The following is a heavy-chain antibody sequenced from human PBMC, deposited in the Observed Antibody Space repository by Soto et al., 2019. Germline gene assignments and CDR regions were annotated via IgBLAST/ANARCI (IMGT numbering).Heavy chain of an antibody. CDR2: IKQDGSEK. D-gene: IGHD5-12*01. CDR3: ERDGDSGYDLSDY. Sequence: RLGRASCRFRVNIYLVTGLLQAPGKGLEWVANIKQDGSEKYYVDSVKGRFTISRDNAKNSLYLQMNSLRAEDTAVYYCERDGDSGYDLSDYRGQGTLVTVSS. J-gene: IGHJ4*02. CDR1: RFRVNIYL. V-gene: IGHV3-7*05.